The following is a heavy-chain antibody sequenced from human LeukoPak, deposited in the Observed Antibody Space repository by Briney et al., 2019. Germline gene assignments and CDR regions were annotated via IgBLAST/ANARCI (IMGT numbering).Heavy chain of an antibody. V-gene: IGHV1-18*01. CDR3: ASGRVGATPFDI. Sequence: ASVKVSCKAPGYTFRNYGISWVRQAPGQGLEWMGWISTYNGYTNYTQKFQGRVTMTTDTSTSTVYMELRSLKSDDTAVYYCASGRVGATPFDIWGQGTLVTVSS. D-gene: IGHD1-26*01. J-gene: IGHJ4*02. CDR2: ISTYNGYT. CDR1: GYTFRNYG.